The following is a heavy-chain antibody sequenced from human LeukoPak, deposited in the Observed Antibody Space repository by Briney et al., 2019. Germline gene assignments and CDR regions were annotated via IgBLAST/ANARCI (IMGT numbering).Heavy chain of an antibody. J-gene: IGHJ4*02. CDR2: IWYDGSNK. CDR1: GFTFSSYG. CDR3: AKDRTMVQGVILTYFDY. D-gene: IGHD3-10*01. Sequence: PGGSLRLSCAASGFTFSSYGMHWVRQAPGKGLEWVAFIWYDGSNKYYAASVKGRFTNSRDNSKNTLYLQMNSLRAEDTAVYYCAKDRTMVQGVILTYFDYWGQGTLVTVSS. V-gene: IGHV3-30*02.